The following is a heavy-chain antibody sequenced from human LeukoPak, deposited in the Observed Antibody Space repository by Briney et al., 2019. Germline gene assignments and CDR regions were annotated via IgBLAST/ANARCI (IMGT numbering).Heavy chain of an antibody. CDR1: AFTFSSYA. V-gene: IGHV3-23*01. Sequence: GGSLRLSCAASAFTFSSYAMSWVRQAPGKGLEWVSAISGSGGSTYYADSVKGRFTISRDNSKNTLYLQMNSLRAEDTAVYYCARNYMGVWFDPWGQGTLVTVSS. D-gene: IGHD3-10*01. J-gene: IGHJ5*02. CDR3: ARNYMGVWFDP. CDR2: ISGSGGST.